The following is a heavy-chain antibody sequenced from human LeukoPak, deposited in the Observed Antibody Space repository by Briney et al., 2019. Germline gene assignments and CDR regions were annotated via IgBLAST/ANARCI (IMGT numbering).Heavy chain of an antibody. CDR3: ARGGAKNAFDI. CDR2: IIPIFGTA. V-gene: IGHV1-69*13. J-gene: IGHJ3*02. CDR1: GYTFTGYF. Sequence: ASVKVSCKASGYTFTGYFMHWVRQAPGQGLEWMGGIIPIFGTANYAQKFQGRVTITADESTSTAYMELSSLRSEDTAVYYCARGGAKNAFDIWGQGTMVTVSS. D-gene: IGHD1-26*01.